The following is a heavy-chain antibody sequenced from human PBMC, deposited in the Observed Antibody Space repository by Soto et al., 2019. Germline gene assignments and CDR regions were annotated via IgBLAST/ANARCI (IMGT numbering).Heavy chain of an antibody. CDR1: GFSFSTYA. V-gene: IGHV3-23*01. CDR3: AKHSEYQLLCWLDP. D-gene: IGHD2-2*01. J-gene: IGHJ5*02. CDR2: ISAGGGNT. Sequence: EVQLLESGGGLVQPGGSLRLSCAASGFSFSTYAMSWVRQAPGKGLEWVSGISAGGGNTYYADSVRGRFTISRDDSNYTVDLQISSLRCEDTARYYCAKHSEYQLLCWLDPWGLATLVTVSS.